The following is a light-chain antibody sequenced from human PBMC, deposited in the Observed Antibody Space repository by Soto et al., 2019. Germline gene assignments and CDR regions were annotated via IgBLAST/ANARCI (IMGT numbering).Light chain of an antibody. J-gene: IGKJ4*01. Sequence: EIVLTQSPGTLSLSPGERATLSCRASQSVSSSYLAWYQQKPGQAPRLFIYGASRRATGIPDRFSGSGSGSDFTLTISRLQPEDFAVYYCQQSGSSVTFGGGTKVEIK. CDR2: GAS. V-gene: IGKV3-20*01. CDR3: QQSGSSVT. CDR1: QSVSSSY.